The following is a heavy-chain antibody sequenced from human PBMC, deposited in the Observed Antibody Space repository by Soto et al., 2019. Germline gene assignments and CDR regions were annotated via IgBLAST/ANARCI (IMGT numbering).Heavy chain of an antibody. CDR1: GYTFTGYY. J-gene: IGHJ6*02. D-gene: IGHD3-10*01. CDR3: AREDRITMVRGVLGYYYGMDV. CDR2: INPNSGGT. Sequence: ASVKVSCKASGYTFTGYYMHWVRQAPGQGLEWMGWINPNSGGTNYAQKFQGWVTMTRDTSISTAYMELSRLRSDDTAVYYCAREDRITMVRGVLGYYYGMDVWGQGTTVTV. V-gene: IGHV1-2*04.